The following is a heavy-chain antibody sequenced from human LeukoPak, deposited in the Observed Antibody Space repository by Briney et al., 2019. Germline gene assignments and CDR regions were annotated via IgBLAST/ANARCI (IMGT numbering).Heavy chain of an antibody. CDR1: GFTFSSYA. V-gene: IGHV3-23*01. J-gene: IGHJ6*02. Sequence: GGSLRLSCAASGFTFSSYAMSWVRQAPGKGLEWVSAISGSGGSTYYADSVKGRFTISRDNSKNTLYLQMNSLRAEDTAVYYCAKGVRDYDILTGYYKPRYYYYGMDVWGQGTTVIVSS. CDR3: AKGVRDYDILTGYYKPRYYYYGMDV. CDR2: ISGSGGST. D-gene: IGHD3-9*01.